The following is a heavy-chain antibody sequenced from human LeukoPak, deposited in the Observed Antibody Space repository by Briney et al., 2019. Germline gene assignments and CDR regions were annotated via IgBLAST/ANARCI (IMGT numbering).Heavy chain of an antibody. CDR2: IYQSRRT. D-gene: IGHD2-2*01. V-gene: IGHV4-38-2*01. Sequence: PSETLSLTCAVSGYSISSGYYWGWIRQPPGKGLEWIGNIYQSRRTYYNPSLKSRVTISVDPSKNQFSLKLNFVIAADTAVYYCARHSGYCSTPSCYDSWFDPWGQGALVTVSS. J-gene: IGHJ5*02. CDR3: ARHSGYCSTPSCYDSWFDP. CDR1: GYSISSGYY.